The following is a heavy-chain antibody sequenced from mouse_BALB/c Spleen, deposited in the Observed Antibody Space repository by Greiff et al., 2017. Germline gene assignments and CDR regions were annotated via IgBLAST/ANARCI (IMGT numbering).Heavy chain of an antibody. Sequence: EVMLVESGGGLVKPGGSLKLSCAASGFTFSSYAMSWVRQTPEKRLEWVASISSGGSTYYPDSVKGRFTISRDNARNILYLQMSSLRSEDTAMYYCARPPYYYGSSWFAYWGQGTLVTVSA. CDR1: GFTFSSYA. V-gene: IGHV5-6-5*01. J-gene: IGHJ3*01. D-gene: IGHD1-1*01. CDR3: ARPPYYYGSSWFAY. CDR2: ISSGGST.